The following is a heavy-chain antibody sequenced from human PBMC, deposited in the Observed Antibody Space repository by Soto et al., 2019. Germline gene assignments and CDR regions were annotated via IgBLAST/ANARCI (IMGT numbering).Heavy chain of an antibody. CDR1: GFTFTSYA. V-gene: IGHV3-30*04. D-gene: IGHD2-2*01. Sequence: PGGSLRLSCAASGFTFTSYAMHWVRQAPGKGLEWVAAKSYHVRDEYYADSVKGRFSISRDNSKNTLNLQMNSLRAEDTAVYYCARGRFSTTLYAGFDPWGQGTLVTVSS. CDR3: ARGRFSTTLYAGFDP. CDR2: KSYHVRDE. J-gene: IGHJ5*02.